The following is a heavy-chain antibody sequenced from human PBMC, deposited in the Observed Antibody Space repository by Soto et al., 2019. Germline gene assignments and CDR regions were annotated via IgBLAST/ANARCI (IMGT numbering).Heavy chain of an antibody. CDR1: GYTFTSYY. V-gene: IGHV1-46*01. Sequence: EASVKVSCKASGYTFTSYYMHWVRQAPGQGLEWMGIINPSGGSTSYAQKFQGRVTMTRDTSTSTVYMELSSLRSEDTAVYYCARVRNYYYGSGSYYHPFDYWGQGTLVTVSS. CDR3: ARVRNYYYGSGSYYHPFDY. J-gene: IGHJ4*02. CDR2: INPSGGST. D-gene: IGHD3-10*01.